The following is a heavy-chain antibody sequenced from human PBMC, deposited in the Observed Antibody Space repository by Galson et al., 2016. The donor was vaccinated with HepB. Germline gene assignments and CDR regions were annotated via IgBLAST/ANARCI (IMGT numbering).Heavy chain of an antibody. Sequence: SVKVSCKASGHTFSGYYFHFVRQAPGQGLDWLGRFNPNTGGTRYAEKFQGRVTLTGDTSTNTAYMELIRPTSDDTAMYYCVHEKAGSTGWFDLWGRGTLVTVSS. V-gene: IGHV1-2*06. CDR1: GHTFSGYY. CDR2: FNPNTGGT. CDR3: VHEKAGSTGWFDL. J-gene: IGHJ2*01. D-gene: IGHD2-2*01.